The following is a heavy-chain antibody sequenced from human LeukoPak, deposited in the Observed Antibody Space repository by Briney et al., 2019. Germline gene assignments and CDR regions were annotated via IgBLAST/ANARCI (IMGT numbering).Heavy chain of an antibody. V-gene: IGHV3-33*01. D-gene: IGHD1-26*01. J-gene: IGHJ4*02. CDR3: ARAPYSGSFNIDY. CDR2: KWYDGSNK. CDR1: GFTFSSYG. Sequence: GGSLRLSCAASGFTFSSYGMHWVRQAPGKGLEWVAVKWYDGSNKYYADSGKGRFTISRDNSKNTLYLQMNSLRAEDTAVYYCARAPYSGSFNIDYWGQGTLVTVSS.